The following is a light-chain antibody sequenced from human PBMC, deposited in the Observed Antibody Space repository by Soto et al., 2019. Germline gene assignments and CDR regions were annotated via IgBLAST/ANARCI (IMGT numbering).Light chain of an antibody. CDR2: DAS. Sequence: EIMMTQSPATLSVSPRERATLSCRASQSVRSNLAWYQQKPGQAPRLLIYDASTRATGIPARFSGSGSGTEFTLTISSLQSEDFAVYYCQQYNNWPLTFGGGTKAEIK. J-gene: IGKJ4*01. CDR1: QSVRSN. V-gene: IGKV3-15*01. CDR3: QQYNNWPLT.